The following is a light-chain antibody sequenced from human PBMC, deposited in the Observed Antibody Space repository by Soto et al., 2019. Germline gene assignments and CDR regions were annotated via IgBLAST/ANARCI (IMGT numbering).Light chain of an antibody. CDR2: AAS. Sequence: DIQMTQSPSSLSASEGDRVTITCRASQGISNYLAWYQQKPGKVLKLLIYAASTLQSGVPSRFSGRGSGTEFTLTINRLQPEDVETYYCQKYKGAPFTFGPGTKVDIK. V-gene: IGKV1-27*01. CDR1: QGISNY. J-gene: IGKJ3*01. CDR3: QKYKGAPFT.